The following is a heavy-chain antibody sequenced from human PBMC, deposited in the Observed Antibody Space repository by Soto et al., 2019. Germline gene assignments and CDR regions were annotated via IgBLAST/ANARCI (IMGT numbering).Heavy chain of an antibody. J-gene: IGHJ5*02. CDR1: GFTFSSYA. D-gene: IGHD7-27*01. Sequence: LRLSCAASGFTFSSYAMSWVRQAPGKGLEWVSAISGSGGSTYYADSVKGRFTISRDNSKNTLYLQMNSLRAEDTAVYYCAKDPGLQTLVTGWFDPWGQGTLVTVSS. CDR3: AKDPGLQTLVTGWFDP. V-gene: IGHV3-23*01. CDR2: ISGSGGST.